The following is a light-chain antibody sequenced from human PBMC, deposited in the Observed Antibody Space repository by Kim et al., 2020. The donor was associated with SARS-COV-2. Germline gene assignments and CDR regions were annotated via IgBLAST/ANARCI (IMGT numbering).Light chain of an antibody. CDR2: DAS. J-gene: IGKJ1*01. CDR3: HHKGM. Sequence: GTLAVSPGETATLSCRASRSIGSTLAWYQQRPGQPPRLLIYDASTRAPGLPVRFSGSGSGTEFTLIISSLQSEDFAFYYCHHKGMFGQGTKVDIK. CDR1: RSIGST. V-gene: IGKV3-15*01.